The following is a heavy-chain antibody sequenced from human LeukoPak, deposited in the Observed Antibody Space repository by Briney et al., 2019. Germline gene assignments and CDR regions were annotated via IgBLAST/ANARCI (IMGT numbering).Heavy chain of an antibody. J-gene: IGHJ3*02. D-gene: IGHD6-19*01. CDR3: AKMVKAVAGNIGAFDI. CDR1: GGSISRST. CDR2: ISGSGGST. Sequence: GTLSLTCAVSGGSISRSTWWSWVRQAPGKGLEWVSAISGSGGSTYYADSVKGRFTISRDNSKNTLYLQMNSLRAEDTAVYYCAKMVKAVAGNIGAFDIWGQGTMVTVSS. V-gene: IGHV3-23*01.